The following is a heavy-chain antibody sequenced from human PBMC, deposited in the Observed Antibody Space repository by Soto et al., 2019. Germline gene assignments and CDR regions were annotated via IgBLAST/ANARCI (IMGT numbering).Heavy chain of an antibody. CDR1: GFTVSSNY. D-gene: IGHD6-19*01. CDR3: GRAKYSSGWYGAFDI. Sequence: PGGSLRLSCAASGFTVSSNYMSWVRQAPGKGLEWVSVIYSGGSTYYADSVKGRFTISRDNSKNTLYLQMNSLRAEDTAVYYCGRAKYSSGWYGAFDIWGQGTMVTVSS. V-gene: IGHV3-66*01. CDR2: IYSGGST. J-gene: IGHJ3*02.